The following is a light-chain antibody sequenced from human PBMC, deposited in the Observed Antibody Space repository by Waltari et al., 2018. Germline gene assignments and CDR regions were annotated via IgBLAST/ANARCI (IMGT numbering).Light chain of an antibody. CDR3: QQYYSTPPA. CDR2: TAS. CDR1: QGISNS. V-gene: IGKV1-NL1*01. J-gene: IGKJ3*01. Sequence: DIHMTQSPSSLSASVGDRVTITCRASQGISNSLAWYQQKPGKAPKLLLYTASRLESGVPCRFSGIGSGTDYTLTISSLQPEDFATYYCQQYYSTPPAFGRGTKVEIK.